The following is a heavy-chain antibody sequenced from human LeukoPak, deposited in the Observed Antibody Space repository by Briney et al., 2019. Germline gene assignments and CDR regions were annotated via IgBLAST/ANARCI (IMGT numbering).Heavy chain of an antibody. Sequence: GGSLRLSCAASGFTFSSYAMSWVRQAPGKGLEWVSYISSSGSTIYYADSVKGRFTISRDNAKNSLYLQMNSLRAEDTAVYYCANLYPPVVTRIDYWGQGTLVTVSS. J-gene: IGHJ4*02. D-gene: IGHD4-23*01. CDR1: GFTFSSYA. V-gene: IGHV3-48*04. CDR2: ISSSGSTI. CDR3: ANLYPPVVTRIDY.